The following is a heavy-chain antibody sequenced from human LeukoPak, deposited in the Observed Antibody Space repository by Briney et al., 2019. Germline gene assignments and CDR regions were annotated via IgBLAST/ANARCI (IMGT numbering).Heavy chain of an antibody. CDR2: ISYDGSNK. D-gene: IGHD3-10*01. J-gene: IGHJ3*02. Sequence: GGSLRLSCAASGFTFSSYAMHWVRQAPGKGLEWVAVISYDGSNKYYADSVKGRFTISRDNSKNTLYLQMNSLRAEDTAVYYCARHYPLRPLHAFDIWGQGTMVTVSS. CDR1: GFTFSSYA. CDR3: ARHYPLRPLHAFDI. V-gene: IGHV3-30-3*01.